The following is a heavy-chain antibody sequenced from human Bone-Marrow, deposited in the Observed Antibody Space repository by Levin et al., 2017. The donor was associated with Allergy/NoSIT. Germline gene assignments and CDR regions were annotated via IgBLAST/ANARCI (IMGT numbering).Heavy chain of an antibody. CDR2: IYDDGNT. J-gene: IGHJ4*02. CDR1: GFTISSFY. V-gene: IGHV3-53*01. CDR3: ARSERVGANDY. D-gene: IGHD1-26*01. Sequence: PGGSLRLSCAASGFTISSFYMTWVRQAPGKGLEWVSLIYDDGNTYYADSVKGRFTISRDNSKNTLYLQMNSLRAEDTAVYYCARSERVGANDYWGQGTLVTVSS.